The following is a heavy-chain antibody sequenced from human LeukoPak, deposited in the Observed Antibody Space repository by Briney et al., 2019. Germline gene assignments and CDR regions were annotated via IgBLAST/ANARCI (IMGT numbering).Heavy chain of an antibody. CDR1: GFTFSSYA. CDR3: ASQYYYAMDV. Sequence: GGSLRLSCAASGFTFSSYAMSWIRQAPGKGLEWVSHISDSGRTIYYADSVKGRFTISRDNAKNSLYLQMNSLRAEDTAVYYCASQYYYAMDVWGQGTTVTVSS. CDR2: ISDSGRTI. J-gene: IGHJ6*02. V-gene: IGHV3-11*01.